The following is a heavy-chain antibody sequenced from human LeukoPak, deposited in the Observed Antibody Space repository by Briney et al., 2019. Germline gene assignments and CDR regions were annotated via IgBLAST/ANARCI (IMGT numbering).Heavy chain of an antibody. D-gene: IGHD6-19*01. CDR1: GFTFSAYA. V-gene: IGHV3-23*05. J-gene: IGHJ4*02. Sequence: GSLRLSCEASGFTFSAYAMTWVRQAPGKGLEWVSSIGSDNKPHYSESVKGRFALSRDNSKSMLFLQLNSLRAEDTGVYYCARWAGGWLDYWGQGTRVPVSS. CDR3: ARWAGGWLDY. CDR2: IGSDNKP.